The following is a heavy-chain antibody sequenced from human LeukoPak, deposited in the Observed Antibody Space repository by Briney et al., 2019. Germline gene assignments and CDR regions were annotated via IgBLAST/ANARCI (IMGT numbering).Heavy chain of an antibody. Sequence: GGSLRLSCAAPGFTFSSYGMHWVRQAPGKGLEWVAVISYDGSNKYYADSVKGRFTISRDNSKNTLYLQMNSPRAEDTAVYYCAAEWFGELSRMDVWGQGTTVTVSS. V-gene: IGHV3-30*03. D-gene: IGHD3-10*01. CDR1: GFTFSSYG. CDR2: ISYDGSNK. J-gene: IGHJ6*02. CDR3: AAEWFGELSRMDV.